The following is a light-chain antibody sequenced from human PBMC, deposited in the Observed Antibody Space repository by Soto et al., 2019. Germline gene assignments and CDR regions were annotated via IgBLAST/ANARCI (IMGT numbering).Light chain of an antibody. Sequence: AIQMAHSPSSLSASVGDRVTITCRASQGIRNELGWYQQKPGKAPKLLIYAASSLQSEVPSRFSGSGSGTDFTLTISSLQPEDFATYYCLQDYNYPWTFGQGTKVDIK. CDR3: LQDYNYPWT. CDR2: AAS. V-gene: IGKV1-6*01. J-gene: IGKJ1*01. CDR1: QGIRNE.